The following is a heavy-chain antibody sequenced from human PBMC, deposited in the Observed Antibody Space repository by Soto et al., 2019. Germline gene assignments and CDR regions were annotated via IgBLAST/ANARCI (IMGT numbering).Heavy chain of an antibody. Sequence: HPGGSLRLSCAASGFTFSSYAMHWVRQAPGKGLEWVAVISYDGSNKYYADSVKGRFTISRDNSKNTLYLQMNSLRAEDTAVYYCAREKGLGWFHPWAQRTLVIVSS. V-gene: IGHV3-30-3*01. CDR1: GFTFSSYA. CDR3: AREKGLGWFHP. CDR2: ISYDGSNK. J-gene: IGHJ5*02.